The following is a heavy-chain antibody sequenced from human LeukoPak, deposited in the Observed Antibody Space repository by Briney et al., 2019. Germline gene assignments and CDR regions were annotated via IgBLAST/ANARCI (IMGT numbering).Heavy chain of an antibody. Sequence: AGGSLRLSCAASGFTFSSYEMNWVRQAPGKGLEWVSYFSGSSNTIYYADSVKGRFTISRDNSKNTLYLQINSLRAEDTAVYYCAEGISGGGSAFQHWGQGTLVTVSS. J-gene: IGHJ1*01. CDR3: AEGISGGGSAFQH. CDR1: GFTFSSYE. CDR2: FSGSSNTI. D-gene: IGHD3-16*01. V-gene: IGHV3-48*03.